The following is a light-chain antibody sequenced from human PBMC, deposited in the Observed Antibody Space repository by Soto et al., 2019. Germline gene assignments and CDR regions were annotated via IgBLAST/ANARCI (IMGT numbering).Light chain of an antibody. CDR3: CSYTRRSTRV. CDR1: SSDIGGYKY. Sequence: QSVLTQPASVSGSPGQSITISCTGTSSDIGGYKYVSWYQQHPGIAPKLMIYEVSNRPSGVSNRFSGSKSGNTASLTISGLQAEDEADYYCCSYTRRSTRVFGGGTNLTVL. CDR2: EVS. V-gene: IGLV2-14*01. J-gene: IGLJ2*01.